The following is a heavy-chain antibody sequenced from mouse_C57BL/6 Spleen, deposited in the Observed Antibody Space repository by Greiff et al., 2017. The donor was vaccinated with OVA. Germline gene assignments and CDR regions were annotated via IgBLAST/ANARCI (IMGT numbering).Heavy chain of an antibody. V-gene: IGHV1-82*01. CDR3: ARSNSLYYCDY. CDR1: GYAFSSSW. J-gene: IGHJ2*01. Sequence: VQLQQSGPELVKPGASVKISCKASGYAFSSSWMNWVKQRPGTGLEWLGRIYPGDGDTNYNGKFKGKATLTADKSSSTAYMQLSSLTSEDSAVYFCARSNSLYYCDYWGQGTTLTVSS. CDR2: IYPGDGDT.